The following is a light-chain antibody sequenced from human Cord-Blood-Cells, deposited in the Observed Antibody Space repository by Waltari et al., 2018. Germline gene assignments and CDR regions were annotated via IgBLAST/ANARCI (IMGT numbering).Light chain of an antibody. CDR1: QSVSTSY. Sequence: MTDAPVTLLFFRVESATVPCSAIQSVSTSYLAWYQQNPGQAPRLLIYGASSRATGIPDRFSGSGSGTDFTLTISRLEPEDFAVYYCQQYGSSPPYTFGQGTKLEIK. J-gene: IGKJ2*01. CDR3: QQYGSSPPYT. CDR2: GAS. V-gene: IGKV3-20*01.